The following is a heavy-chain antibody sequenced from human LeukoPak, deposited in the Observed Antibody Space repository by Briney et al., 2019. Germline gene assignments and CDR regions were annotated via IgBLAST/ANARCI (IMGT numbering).Heavy chain of an antibody. CDR2: ISYDGSNK. CDR1: GFTFSSYA. V-gene: IGHV3-30*04. J-gene: IGHJ4*02. CDR3: ARAQYDYGDYGGFDY. D-gene: IGHD4-17*01. Sequence: GGSLRLSCAASGFTFSSYAMHWVRQAPGKGLEWVAVISYDGSNKYYADSVKGRFTISRDNSKNTLYLQMNSLRAEDTAVYYCARAQYDYGDYGGFDYWGQGTLVTVSS.